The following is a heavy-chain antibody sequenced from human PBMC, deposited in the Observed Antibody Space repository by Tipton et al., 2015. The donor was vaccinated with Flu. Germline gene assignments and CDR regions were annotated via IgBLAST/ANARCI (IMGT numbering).Heavy chain of an antibody. V-gene: IGHV3-9*01. CDR2: ISWNSGNI. CDR1: GFTFENYA. CDR3: AKDKRFLEWLSSGYFAP. J-gene: IGHJ4*02. Sequence: SLRLSCAASGFTFENYAMHWVRQVPGKGLEWVSGISWNSGNIGYADSVKGRFTVSRDNAKNSLSLQMSRLRAEDTALYYCAKDKRFLEWLSSGYFAPGGQGTLVTVSS. D-gene: IGHD3-3*01.